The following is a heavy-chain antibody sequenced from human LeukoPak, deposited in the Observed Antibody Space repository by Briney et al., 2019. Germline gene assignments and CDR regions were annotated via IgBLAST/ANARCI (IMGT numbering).Heavy chain of an antibody. CDR1: GYTFTSYG. D-gene: IGHD5-18*01. CDR2: ISAYNVNT. J-gene: IGHJ4*02. CDR3: AREGDPYSYGYFDY. V-gene: IGHV1-18*01. Sequence: ASVKVSCKASGYTFTSYGISWVRQAPGRGLEWMGWISAYNVNTNYVQKFQGRVTMTTDTSTSTAYMELRSLRSDDTAVYYCAREGDPYSYGYFDYWGQGTLVTVSS.